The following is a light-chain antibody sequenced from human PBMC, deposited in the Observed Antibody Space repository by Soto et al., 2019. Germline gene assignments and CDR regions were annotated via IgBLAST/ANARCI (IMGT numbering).Light chain of an antibody. V-gene: IGKV3-15*01. J-gene: IGKJ1*01. CDR1: QRVSSD. CDR2: AAS. Sequence: ETVMTQSPATLSVSPGDRATLSCRASQRVSSDLAWYRQKPGQAPRLLIYAASTRATGIPARFSGSGSGTEFTLTISSLQSEDSAVYYCQQYYDWPRTFGQGTKVDI. CDR3: QQYYDWPRT.